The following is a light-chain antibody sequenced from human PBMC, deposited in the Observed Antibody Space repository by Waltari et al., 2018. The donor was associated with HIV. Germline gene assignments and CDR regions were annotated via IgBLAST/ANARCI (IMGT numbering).Light chain of an antibody. CDR1: SSNIGAGYD. J-gene: IGLJ3*02. CDR3: QAYDNSLQGSGV. Sequence: QSVLTQPPSVSGAPGQRVTISCTGSSSNIGAGYDVNWYQQFPGTAPRLLIHGNNMRPSGVSDRFSGSNAGTSCSLASTGLQAEDEADYFCQAYDNSLQGSGVCGGGTRLIVL. CDR2: GNN. V-gene: IGLV1-40*01.